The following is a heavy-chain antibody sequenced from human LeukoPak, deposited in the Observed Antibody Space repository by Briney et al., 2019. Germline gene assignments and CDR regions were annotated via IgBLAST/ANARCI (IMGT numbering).Heavy chain of an antibody. CDR2: IYYSGST. D-gene: IGHD3-10*01. CDR3: ARVGTYGSGSYLSWLDY. J-gene: IGHJ4*02. V-gene: IGHV4-59*01. Sequence: PSETLSLTCTVSGGSISSYYWSWLRQPPRKGLEWVGYIYYSGSTNYNPSLKSRVTISVDTSKNRYSLKLSSVTAADTAVYYCARVGTYGSGSYLSWLDYWGQGTLVTVSS. CDR1: GGSISSYY.